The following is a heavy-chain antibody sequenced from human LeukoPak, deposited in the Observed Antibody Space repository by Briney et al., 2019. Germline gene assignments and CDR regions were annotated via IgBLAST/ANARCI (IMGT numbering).Heavy chain of an antibody. CDR3: ARDSDILASDAFDI. J-gene: IGHJ3*02. D-gene: IGHD3-9*01. CDR2: IYSGGTT. CDR1: GFTVSSNY. V-gene: IGHV3-66*01. Sequence: GGSLRLSCAASGFTVSSNYMTWVRQAPGKGLEWVSVIYSGGTTYYADSVKGRFTISRDNSKNTLYLQMNTLRAEDTAVYYCARDSDILASDAFDIWVQGTMVTVSS.